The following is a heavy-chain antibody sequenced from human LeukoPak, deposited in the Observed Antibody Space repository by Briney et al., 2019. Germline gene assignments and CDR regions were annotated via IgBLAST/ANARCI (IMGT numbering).Heavy chain of an antibody. J-gene: IGHJ4*02. CDR2: ISYDASNK. D-gene: IGHD3-22*01. V-gene: IGHV3-30-3*01. Sequence: PGGSLRLSCAASGFTFSSYAMHWVRQVPGKGLEWVAVISYDASNKNYADSVKGRFTISRDNSKNTLYLQMNSLRTEDTAVYYCARALMIVGYFDNWGQGTLVTVSS. CDR3: ARALMIVGYFDN. CDR1: GFTFSSYA.